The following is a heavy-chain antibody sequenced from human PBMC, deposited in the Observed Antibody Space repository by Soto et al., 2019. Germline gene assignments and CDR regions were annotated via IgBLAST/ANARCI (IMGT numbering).Heavy chain of an antibody. CDR2: INHSGRV. Sequence: SETLSLTCAVYGGSLSGHSWTWIRQSPGKGLEWIGDINHSGRVNYSPSLKSRVTISLDTSKNQFSLTLSAVTAADTAMYYCSTRAYDTNGYYRFDPWGQGTLVTVSS. D-gene: IGHD3-22*01. V-gene: IGHV4-34*01. CDR3: STRAYDTNGYYRFDP. CDR1: GGSLSGHS. J-gene: IGHJ5*01.